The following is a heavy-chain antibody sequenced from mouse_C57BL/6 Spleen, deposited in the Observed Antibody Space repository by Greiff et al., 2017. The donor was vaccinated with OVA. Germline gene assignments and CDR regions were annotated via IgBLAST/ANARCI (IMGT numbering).Heavy chain of an antibody. J-gene: IGHJ2*01. CDR2: IDPETGGT. D-gene: IGHD2-2*01. Sequence: QVQLQQSGAELVRPGASVTLSCKASGYTFTDYEMHWVKQTPVHGLEWIGAIDPETGGTAYNQKFKGKAILTAGKSSSTAYMELRSLTSEDSAVYYCTRYMVTYYFDYWGQGTTLTVSS. CDR3: TRYMVTYYFDY. V-gene: IGHV1-15*01. CDR1: GYTFTDYE.